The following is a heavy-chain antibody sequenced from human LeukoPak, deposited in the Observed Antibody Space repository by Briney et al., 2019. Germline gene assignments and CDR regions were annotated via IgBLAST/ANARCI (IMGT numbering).Heavy chain of an antibody. CDR3: AREKGAGCTNCVCWVGAFDI. CDR1: GFTFDDYG. J-gene: IGHJ3*02. V-gene: IGHV3-20*04. Sequence: GGSLRLSCAASGFTFDDYGMSWVRQAPGKGLEWVSGINWNGGSTGYADSVKGRFSISRDNANNSLYLQMNSLRAEDTALYYCAREKGAGCTNCVCWVGAFDIWGQGTMVTVSS. CDR2: INWNGGST. D-gene: IGHD2-8*01.